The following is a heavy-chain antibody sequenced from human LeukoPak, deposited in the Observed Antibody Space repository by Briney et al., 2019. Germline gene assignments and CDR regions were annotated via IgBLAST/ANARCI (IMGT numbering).Heavy chain of an antibody. J-gene: IGHJ6*02. Sequence: GESLKISCKGSGYSFTTYWIGWVRQMPGKGLEWMGIIYPGDSDTRYSPSFQGQVTISADKSISTAHLQWSSLKASDTAMYYCARQAVAATIYYGMDVWGQGTTVTVSS. D-gene: IGHD6-19*01. CDR2: IYPGDSDT. V-gene: IGHV5-51*01. CDR3: ARQAVAATIYYGMDV. CDR1: GYSFTTYW.